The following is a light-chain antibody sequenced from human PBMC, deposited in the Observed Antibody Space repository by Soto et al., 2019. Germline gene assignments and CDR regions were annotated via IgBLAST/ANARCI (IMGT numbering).Light chain of an antibody. CDR2: DVS. J-gene: IGLJ1*01. CDR1: SSDVGSYNY. CDR3: CAYGGSFYV. Sequence: QSALTQPRSVSGSPGQSGTISCPGTSSDVGSYNYVSWYQQQPGKAPKLMIYDVSERPSGVPDRFSGSKSGNTASLTISGLQAEDEADYYCCAYGGSFYVFGTGTKLTVL. V-gene: IGLV2-11*01.